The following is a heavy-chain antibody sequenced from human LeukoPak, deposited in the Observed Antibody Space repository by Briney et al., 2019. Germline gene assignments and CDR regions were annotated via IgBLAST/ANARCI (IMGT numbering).Heavy chain of an antibody. J-gene: IGHJ3*01. Sequence: ASVKVSCNASGYTFTSYYMHWVRQAPGQGLEWMGIINPSGGSTSYAQKFQGRVTMTRDTSTSTVYMELSSLRSEDTAVYYCARDLRFGEWKVQVWGQGTMVTVSS. D-gene: IGHD3-10*01. CDR2: INPSGGST. CDR1: GYTFTSYY. CDR3: ARDLRFGEWKVQV. V-gene: IGHV1-46*01.